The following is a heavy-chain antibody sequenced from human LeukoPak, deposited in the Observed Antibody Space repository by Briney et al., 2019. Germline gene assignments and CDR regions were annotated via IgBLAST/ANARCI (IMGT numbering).Heavy chain of an antibody. CDR2: ISAYNGNT. CDR3: ARDRYSSSWYETDY. CDR1: GYTFTSYG. V-gene: IGHV1-18*04. D-gene: IGHD6-13*01. J-gene: IGHJ4*02. Sequence: GASVKVSCKASGYTFTSYGISWVRQAPGQGLEWMGWISAYNGNTNYAQKLQGIVTMTTDTSTSTAYMELRSLRSDDTAVYYCARDRYSSSWYETDYWGQGTLVTVSS.